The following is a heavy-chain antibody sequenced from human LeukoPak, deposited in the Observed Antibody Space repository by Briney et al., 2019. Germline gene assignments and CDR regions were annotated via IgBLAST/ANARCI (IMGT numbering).Heavy chain of an antibody. J-gene: IGHJ4*02. CDR3: AKDKESYFND. Sequence: GGSLRLSCVASGFSFSNYGMHWVRRAPGKGLEWVALIWYDGSNKYYADSVKGRFTISRDNSKNTLYLQMNSLRVEDTAIYYCAKDKESYFNDWGQGTLVTVSS. V-gene: IGHV3-33*06. CDR2: IWYDGSNK. CDR1: GFSFSNYG.